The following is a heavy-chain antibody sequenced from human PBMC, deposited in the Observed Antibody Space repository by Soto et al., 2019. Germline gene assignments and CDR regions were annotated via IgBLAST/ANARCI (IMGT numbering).Heavy chain of an antibody. D-gene: IGHD1-26*01. CDR3: GRLGWDYYLDY. CDR1: GGSISSYY. CDR2: IYYSGST. J-gene: IGHJ4*02. Sequence: AETLSLTCTGAGGSISSYYWSWIRQPPGKGLEWIGYIYYSGSTNYNPSLKSRVTISVDTSKNQFSLKLSSVTAADTAVYYCGRLGWDYYLDYCGEGTLVTLSS. V-gene: IGHV4-59*08.